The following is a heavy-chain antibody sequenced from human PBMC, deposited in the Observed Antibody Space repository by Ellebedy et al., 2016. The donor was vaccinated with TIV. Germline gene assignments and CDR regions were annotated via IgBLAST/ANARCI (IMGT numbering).Heavy chain of an antibody. CDR1: GFTFSDYS. D-gene: IGHD3-10*01. CDR3: ARAGRPLDY. V-gene: IGHV3-11*04. Sequence: GESLKISCAASGFTFSDYSMNWIRQTPGKGLEWVSYISSSGSTIYYADSVKGRFTISRDNAKNSLYLQMSSLRADDSAVYYCARAGRPLDYWGQGTLVTVSS. J-gene: IGHJ4*02. CDR2: ISSSGSTI.